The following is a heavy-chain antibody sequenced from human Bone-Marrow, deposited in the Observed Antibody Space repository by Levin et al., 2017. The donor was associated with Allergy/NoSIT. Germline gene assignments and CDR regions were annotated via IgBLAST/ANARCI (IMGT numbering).Heavy chain of an antibody. D-gene: IGHD1-26*01. J-gene: IGHJ4*02. CDR1: GASISSRDHF. CDR2: IYNSGST. CDR3: ARRGGGRYFNYYCDS. V-gene: IGHV4-39*01. Sequence: SQTLSLTCTASGASISSRDHFWGWIRQPPGKGLESIGGIYNSGSTYYNPSLESRVTISIDTSQNRFSLKLTSVTAADTAVYYCARRGGGRYFNYYCDSWGQGTLVTVSS.